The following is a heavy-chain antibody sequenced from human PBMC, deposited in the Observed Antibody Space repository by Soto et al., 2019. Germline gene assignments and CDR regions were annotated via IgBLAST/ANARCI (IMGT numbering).Heavy chain of an antibody. J-gene: IGHJ3*02. V-gene: IGHV3-72*01. D-gene: IGHD1-26*01. CDR3: AREGSYFASGAVDI. Sequence: EVQLVESGGGLVQPGGSLRLSCAASGFTFSDHYMDWVRQAPGKGLEWVGRTRNKANSYTTDYAASVKGRFTISKDDSKNSQYVQMNSLKTEDAAVYYCAREGSYFASGAVDIWGQVTMVTVSS. CDR2: TRNKANSYTT. CDR1: GFTFSDHY.